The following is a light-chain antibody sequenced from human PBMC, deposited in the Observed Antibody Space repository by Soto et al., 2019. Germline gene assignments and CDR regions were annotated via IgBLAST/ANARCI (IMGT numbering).Light chain of an antibody. J-gene: IGKJ1*01. Sequence: DIQMTQSTPTLSASVGDRVTISCRASQSITGWLAWFQQKPGKAPKLLISKASKLESGVPSRFSGSGSGTGFTLTISGLQPDDFATYYCQQYNPYSPWTFGQGTKVDIK. CDR3: QQYNPYSPWT. CDR2: KAS. CDR1: QSITGW. V-gene: IGKV1-5*03.